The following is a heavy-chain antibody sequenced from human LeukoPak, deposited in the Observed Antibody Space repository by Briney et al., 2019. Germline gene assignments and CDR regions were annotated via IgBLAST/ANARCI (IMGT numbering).Heavy chain of an antibody. J-gene: IGHJ6*02. Sequence: ASVKVTCKASGYTFTSYDINWVRQATGQGLEWMGWMNPNSGNTGYAQKFQGRVTITRNTSISTAYMELRSLRSDDTAVYYCARAPLWFGESYYGMDVWGQGTTVTVSS. CDR1: GYTFTSYD. CDR3: ARAPLWFGESYYGMDV. CDR2: MNPNSGNT. V-gene: IGHV1-8*03. D-gene: IGHD3-10*01.